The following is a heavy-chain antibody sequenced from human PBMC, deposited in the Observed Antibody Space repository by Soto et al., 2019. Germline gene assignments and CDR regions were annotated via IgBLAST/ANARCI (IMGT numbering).Heavy chain of an antibody. CDR2: ISSSGGGT. D-gene: IGHD3-22*01. V-gene: IGHV3-23*04. Sequence: EVQLVESGGGLVQPGRSLRLSCAASGFTFDDYAMHWVRQAPGKGLEWVSGISSSGGGTYYADSVRGRFTISRDNSKNTLYLQMNSLRAEDTAVYYCARQCHTPGYYTDYWGQGTLVTV. CDR1: GFTFDDYA. CDR3: ARQCHTPGYYTDY. J-gene: IGHJ4*02.